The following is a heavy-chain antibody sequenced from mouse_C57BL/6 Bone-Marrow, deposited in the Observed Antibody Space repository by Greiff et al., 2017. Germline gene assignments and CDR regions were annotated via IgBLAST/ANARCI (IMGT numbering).Heavy chain of an antibody. CDR2: ISSGSSTI. Sequence: VQLQESGGGLVKPGGSLKLSCAASGFTFSDYGMHWVRQAPEQGLEWVAYISSGSSTIYYADTVKGRFTISRDNAENTLFLQMTSLRSEDTAMXYCARRLVFDYWGQGTTLTVSS. CDR1: GFTFSDYG. CDR3: ARRLVFDY. D-gene: IGHD2-2*01. J-gene: IGHJ2*01. V-gene: IGHV5-17*01.